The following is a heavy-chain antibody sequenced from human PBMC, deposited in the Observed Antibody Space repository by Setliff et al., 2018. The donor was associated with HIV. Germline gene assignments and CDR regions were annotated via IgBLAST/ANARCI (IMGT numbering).Heavy chain of an antibody. CDR2: INTNTGSP. J-gene: IGHJ4*02. CDR1: GYTFTKYA. V-gene: IGHV7-4-1*02. D-gene: IGHD3-22*01. Sequence: ASVKVSCKASGYTFTKYAMSWVRQAPGQGLEWVGWINTNTGSPTYAQGLTGRFVFSLDTSVSAAYLQISSLKAEDTAVYYCAKAARDYYDSSGYYIGIDYWGRGTLVTVSS. CDR3: AKAARDYYDSSGYYIGIDY.